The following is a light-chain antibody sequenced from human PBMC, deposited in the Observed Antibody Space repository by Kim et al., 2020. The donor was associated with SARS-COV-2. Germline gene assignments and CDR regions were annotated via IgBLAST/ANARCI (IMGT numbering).Light chain of an antibody. CDR2: GAS. V-gene: IGKV3-15*01. CDR1: QSVSSN. CDR3: QHPGT. Sequence: ATLTVAPGERATLSCRASQSVSSNLAWYQQKPGQPPRLRTYGASTRATGIPARCSGSGSGTEFTRTISSLQSEDFAVYYCQHPGTFGQGTKVDIK. J-gene: IGKJ1*01.